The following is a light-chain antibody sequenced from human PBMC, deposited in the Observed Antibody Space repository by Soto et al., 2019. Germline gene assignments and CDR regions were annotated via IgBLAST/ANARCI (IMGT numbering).Light chain of an antibody. J-gene: IGKJ3*01. CDR2: GAS. V-gene: IGKV1-12*01. CDR3: QQANSFPFA. Sequence: DIQMTQSPSSVSASVGDRVTITCRASRDIHTWLAWYQQKPGKAPKLLIYGASSLQSGVPSRFSGSGSGTDFPLTISSLQPDDFATYYCQQANSFPFAFGHRTKVDVK. CDR1: RDIHTW.